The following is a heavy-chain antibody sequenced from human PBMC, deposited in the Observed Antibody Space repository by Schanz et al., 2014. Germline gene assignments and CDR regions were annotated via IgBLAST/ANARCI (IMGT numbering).Heavy chain of an antibody. D-gene: IGHD5-12*01. CDR1: GFNFSSYS. J-gene: IGHJ4*02. Sequence: EVQLVESGGGLVQPGGSLRLSCAASGFNFSSYSLNWVRQAPGKGLEWVSSISYGTSYIYYAESVKGRFTISRDNAENSLYLQMNSLRAEDTAVYYCARKVVATIGGYYDNWGQGTLVTVSS. V-gene: IGHV3-21*04. CDR3: ARKVVATIGGYYDN. CDR2: ISYGTSYI.